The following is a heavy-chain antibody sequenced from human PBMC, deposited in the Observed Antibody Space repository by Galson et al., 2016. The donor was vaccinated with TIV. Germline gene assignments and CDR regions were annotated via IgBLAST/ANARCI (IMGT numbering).Heavy chain of an antibody. CDR3: VSSRGTDFWRNFDF. J-gene: IGHJ4*02. CDR1: GFTFNSYA. V-gene: IGHV3-21*01. Sequence: SLRLSCAASGFTFNSYAMSWVRQAPGKGLEWVSFISSTLSDTFYADSVKGRFSISRDNTKNSVYLQMNNLSAEDMAVYYCVSSRGTDFWRNFDFWGQGTLVTVSS. D-gene: IGHD3-3*01. CDR2: ISSTLSDT.